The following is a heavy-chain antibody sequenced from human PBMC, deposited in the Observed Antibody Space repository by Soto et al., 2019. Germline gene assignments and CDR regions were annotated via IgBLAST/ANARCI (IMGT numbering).Heavy chain of an antibody. CDR3: ARGLQYYYDSSGYPDY. CDR2: INPNSGGT. Sequence: VKVSCKASGYTFTGYYMHWVRQAPGQGLEWMGWINPNSGGTNYAQKFQGRVTMTRDTSISTAYMELSRLRSDDTAVYYCARGLQYYYDSSGYPDYWGQGTLVTVSS. J-gene: IGHJ4*02. V-gene: IGHV1-2*02. CDR1: GYTFTGYY. D-gene: IGHD3-22*01.